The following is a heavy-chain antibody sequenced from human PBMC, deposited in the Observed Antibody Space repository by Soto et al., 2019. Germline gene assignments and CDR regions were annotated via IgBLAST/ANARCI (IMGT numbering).Heavy chain of an antibody. CDR3: AKRVSAATYFFDS. CDR1: GFTFDSYA. D-gene: IGHD2-15*01. J-gene: IGHJ4*02. CDR2: ISAGGGRT. V-gene: IGHV3-23*01. Sequence: EVQLLESGGGLVQPGGSLRLSCAASGFTFDSYAMTWVRQAPGKGLEWVSAISAGGGRTDYADSVKGRFTISRDNSKNTLYLQMNSLRAEDTAIYYCAKRVSAATYFFDSWGQGTLVTVSS.